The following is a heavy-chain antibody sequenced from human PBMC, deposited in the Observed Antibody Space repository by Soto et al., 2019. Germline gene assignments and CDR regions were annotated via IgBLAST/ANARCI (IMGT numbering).Heavy chain of an antibody. Sequence: QVQLQQWGAGLLKPSETLSLTCAVYDGSSNNYYWSWIRQPPGKGLEWIGEINHSGSTNYNASLKSRVTISEDTSKKQFSLELRFVTAADTAVYYCARGGLIRGVLYYWGQGTLSPSPQ. J-gene: IGHJ4*02. V-gene: IGHV4-34*01. CDR3: ARGGLIRGVLYY. D-gene: IGHD3-10*01. CDR2: INHSGST. CDR1: DGSSNNYY.